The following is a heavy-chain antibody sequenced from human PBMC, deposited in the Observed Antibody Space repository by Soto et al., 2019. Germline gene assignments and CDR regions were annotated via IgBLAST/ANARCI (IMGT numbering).Heavy chain of an antibody. CDR2: ISWISGSI. J-gene: IGHJ2*01. CDR1: GFTFDDYA. D-gene: IGHD2-15*01. Sequence: EVQLVESGGGLVQPGRSLRLSCAASGFTFDDYAMHWVRQAPGKGLEWVSGISWISGSIGYADSVKGRFTISRDNAKNSLYLQMNSLRAEDTALYYCAKDIAMCSGGSCYSDWYFDLWGRGTLVTVSS. CDR3: AKDIAMCSGGSCYSDWYFDL. V-gene: IGHV3-9*01.